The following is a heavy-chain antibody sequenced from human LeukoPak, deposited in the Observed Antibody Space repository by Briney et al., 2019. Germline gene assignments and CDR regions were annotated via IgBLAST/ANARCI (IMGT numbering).Heavy chain of an antibody. CDR3: ARHGRMVIMSKFSTGIDQ. V-gene: IGHV4-59*08. D-gene: IGHD2-8*01. CDR2: IFYTGMT. CDR1: GDFINSYY. J-gene: IGHJ4*02. Sequence: SETLSLTCTVSGDFINSYYWSWIPPPPGKGLEWIGYIFYTGMTNSNPSLKSRVPISMDTSKNQFSLNPMSVTAADTAIYYCARHGRMVIMSKFSTGIDQWGQGTLVTVSS.